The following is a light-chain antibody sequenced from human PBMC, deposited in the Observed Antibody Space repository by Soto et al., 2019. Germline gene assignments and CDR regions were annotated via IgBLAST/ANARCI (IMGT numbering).Light chain of an antibody. Sequence: DIQMTQSPSTLSASVGDRVTITCRASQSISSYLNWYQQKPGNAPKLLIYAASSLQSGVPSRFSGSGSGTDFTLTISSLQPEDFATYYCQQSYSTPPYTFGQGTKVDIK. V-gene: IGKV1-39*01. J-gene: IGKJ2*01. CDR2: AAS. CDR1: QSISSY. CDR3: QQSYSTPPYT.